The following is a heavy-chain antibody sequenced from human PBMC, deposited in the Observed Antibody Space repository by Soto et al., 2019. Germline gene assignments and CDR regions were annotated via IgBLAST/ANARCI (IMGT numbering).Heavy chain of an antibody. Sequence: QVQMVESGGGVAQPGGSLRLSCAVSGFTFSAFAMYWVRQAPGKGLEWVALISYDGRNEDYAESVRGRFTISRDNSKNTLYLDMTSLSAEDSAVYFCAKGVVREPAYFDDWGKGTLVNVSS. J-gene: IGHJ4*02. CDR1: GFTFSAFA. D-gene: IGHD3-10*01. CDR3: AKGVVREPAYFDD. CDR2: ISYDGRNE. V-gene: IGHV3-30*18.